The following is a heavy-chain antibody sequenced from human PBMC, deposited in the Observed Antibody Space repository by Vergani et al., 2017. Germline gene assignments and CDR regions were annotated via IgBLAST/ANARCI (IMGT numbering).Heavy chain of an antibody. D-gene: IGHD6-19*01. V-gene: IGHV4-34*01. CDR3: ARERYSSVIYY. CDR1: GGSFSGYY. Sequence: QVQLQQWGAGRLKPSETLSLTCAVYGGSFSGYYWSWIRQPPGKGLEWIGEINHSGSTNYNPTLKSRVTISVDTSKNQFSLKLSSVTAADTAVYYCARERYSSVIYYWGQGTLVTVSS. CDR2: INHSGST. J-gene: IGHJ4*02.